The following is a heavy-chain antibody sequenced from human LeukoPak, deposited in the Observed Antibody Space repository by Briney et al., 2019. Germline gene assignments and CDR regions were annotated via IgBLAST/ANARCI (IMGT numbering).Heavy chain of an antibody. Sequence: SETLSLTCTVSGGSISSYYWSWIQQPPGKGLEWIGYIYYSGSTNYNPSLKSRVTISVDTSKNQFSLKLSSVTAADTAVYYCAVARGGATFDYWGQGTLVTVSS. V-gene: IGHV4-59*01. CDR2: IYYSGST. D-gene: IGHD3-16*01. J-gene: IGHJ4*02. CDR1: GGSISSYY. CDR3: AVARGGATFDY.